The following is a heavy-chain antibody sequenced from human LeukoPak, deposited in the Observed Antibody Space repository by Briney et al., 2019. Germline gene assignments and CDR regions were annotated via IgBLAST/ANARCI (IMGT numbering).Heavy chain of an antibody. CDR1: GHNFTNYW. D-gene: IGHD3-10*01. CDR3: ARRAAKAYGYYYYYMDI. CDR2: IYLYDSDT. V-gene: IGHV5-51*01. J-gene: IGHJ6*03. Sequence: GESLKISCKGSGHNFTNYWIGWVRQMPGKGLEWTGIIYLYDSDTKYSPSFQGQVTISADKSSNTAYLQWNSLKASDTAMYYCARRAAKAYGYYYYYMDIWGKGTTVTVSS.